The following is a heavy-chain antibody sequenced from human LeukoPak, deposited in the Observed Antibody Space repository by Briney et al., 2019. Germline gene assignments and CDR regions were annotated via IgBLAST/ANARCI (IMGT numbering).Heavy chain of an antibody. J-gene: IGHJ4*02. Sequence: GGSLRLSCAASGFTFSSYWMSWVRQAPGKGLEWVANIKQDGSGKYYVDSVKGRFTISRDNAKNSLYLQMNSLRAEDTAVYYCARGLGTIFGVADYWGQGTLVTVSS. CDR2: IKQDGSGK. CDR1: GFTFSSYW. CDR3: ARGLGTIFGVADY. D-gene: IGHD3-3*01. V-gene: IGHV3-7*01.